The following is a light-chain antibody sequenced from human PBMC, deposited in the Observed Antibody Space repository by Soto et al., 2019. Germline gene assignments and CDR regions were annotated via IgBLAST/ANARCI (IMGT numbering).Light chain of an antibody. CDR3: QQYNSYSHVYT. V-gene: IGKV1-5*03. CDR2: RAS. J-gene: IGKJ2*01. CDR1: QNIGAW. Sequence: DIQMTQSPSTLSASVGDRVTITCRASQNIGAWLAWYQQKPGQGPKLLIYRASNLESGVPSRFSGSGSGTQFTIAISSLQPDDFATYYCQQYNSYSHVYTFGPGTRLEIK.